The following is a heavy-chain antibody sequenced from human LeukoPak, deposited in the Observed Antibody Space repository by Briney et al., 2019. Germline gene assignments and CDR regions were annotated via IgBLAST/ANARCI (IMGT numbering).Heavy chain of an antibody. J-gene: IGHJ4*02. CDR3: ARSRGTFFPHDY. CDR1: GFTVSSNY. D-gene: IGHD3-10*01. V-gene: IGHV3-66*01. Sequence: GGSLRLSCAVSGFTVSSNYMSWVRQAPGKGLGWVSVIYSGGGTYYADSVKGRFTISRDNSKNTVYLQMNSLRVEDTAVYYCARSRGTFFPHDYWGQGTLVTVTS. CDR2: IYSGGGT.